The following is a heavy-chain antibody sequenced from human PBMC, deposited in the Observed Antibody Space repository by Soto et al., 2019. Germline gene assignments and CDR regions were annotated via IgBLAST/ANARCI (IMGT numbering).Heavy chain of an antibody. J-gene: IGHJ3*02. V-gene: IGHV4-30-4*01. CDR2: LSDSGST. CDR1: GGSVNTGDFY. CDR3: ARDLGGVYCTGGTCYPRAAFDI. D-gene: IGHD2-15*01. Sequence: QVQLQESGPGLVKPSQTLSLTCTVSGGSVNTGDFYWNWVRQPPGKGLEWIGYLSDSGSTYYNPSLKRRLTISLDTSKNQVSLKLSSVTAADTAVYFCARDLGGVYCTGGTCYPRAAFDIWGQGTMVTVSS.